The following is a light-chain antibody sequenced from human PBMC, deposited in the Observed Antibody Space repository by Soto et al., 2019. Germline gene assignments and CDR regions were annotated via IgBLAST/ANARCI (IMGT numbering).Light chain of an antibody. V-gene: IGLV2-8*01. J-gene: IGLJ3*02. Sequence: QSAPTQPPSASGSPGQSVTFSCTGTSSDVGGYNYVSWYQQYPGKAPKLMIYEVYKRPSGVPDRFSGSKSANTASLTVSGLQPEDEADYYCQTWDTDIGVFGGGTKLTVL. CDR2: EVY. CDR1: SSDVGGYNY. CDR3: QTWDTDIGV.